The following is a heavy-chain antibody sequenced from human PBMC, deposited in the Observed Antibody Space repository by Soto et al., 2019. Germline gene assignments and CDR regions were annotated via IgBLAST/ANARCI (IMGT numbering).Heavy chain of an antibody. CDR2: MQPSSGRT. CDR3: ARGVTAGVDY. V-gene: IGHV1-8*01. Sequence: ASVKVSCKASGYSFTGLDVNWVRQTTGQGLEWMGWMQPSSGRTGYAQKFQGRVTMTRDTSINTAYMELSSLTSDDTAFYYCARGVTAGVDYWGQGTLVTVSS. D-gene: IGHD1-26*01. CDR1: GYSFTGLD. J-gene: IGHJ4*02.